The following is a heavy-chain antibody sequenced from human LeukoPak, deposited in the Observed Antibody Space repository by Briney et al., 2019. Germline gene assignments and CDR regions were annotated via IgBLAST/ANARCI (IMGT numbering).Heavy chain of an antibody. CDR2: ISSSGSTI. V-gene: IGHV3-48*03. D-gene: IGHD6-19*01. CDR1: GFTFSSYE. J-gene: IGHJ3*02. Sequence: GGSLRLSCAASGFTFSSYEMNWVRQAPGKGLEWVSYISSSGSTIYYADSVKGRFTISRDNSKNTLYLQMNSLRAEDTAVYYCAKDRVAVAPDAFDIWGQGTMVTVSS. CDR3: AKDRVAVAPDAFDI.